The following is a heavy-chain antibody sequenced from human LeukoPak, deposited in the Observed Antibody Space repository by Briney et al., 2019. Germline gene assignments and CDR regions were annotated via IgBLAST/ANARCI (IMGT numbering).Heavy chain of an antibody. J-gene: IGHJ4*02. D-gene: IGHD6-19*01. CDR3: VASGWSTVDY. CDR2: IYYSGST. Sequence: SETLSLTCTVSGGSIRSYYWSWIRQPPGKGLEWIGYIYYSGSTNYNPSLKSRVTISVDTSKNQFSLKLSSVTAADTAVYYCVASGWSTVDYWGQGTLVTVSS. CDR1: GGSIRSYY. V-gene: IGHV4-59*01.